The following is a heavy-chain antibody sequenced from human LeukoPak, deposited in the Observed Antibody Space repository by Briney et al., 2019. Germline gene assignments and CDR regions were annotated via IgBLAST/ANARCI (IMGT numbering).Heavy chain of an antibody. CDR1: GFTFSGHW. CDR2: IKPDGRDK. J-gene: IGHJ5*02. Sequence: GGSLRLSCAASGFTFSGHWMSLVRQAPGKGLEWVANIKPDGRDKAYVDSVKGRFTISRDNTKNSLYLQMSSLRAEDTAVYYCARAMTWGQGTMVSVSS. V-gene: IGHV3-7*01. CDR3: ARAMT.